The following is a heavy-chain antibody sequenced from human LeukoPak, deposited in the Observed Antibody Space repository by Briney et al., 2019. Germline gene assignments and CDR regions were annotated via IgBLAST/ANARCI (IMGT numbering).Heavy chain of an antibody. CDR2: ISNSDDST. J-gene: IGHJ4*02. D-gene: IGHD1-14*01. Sequence: PGESLRLSCAASRFPFSSYAMSWVRQAPGKGLEWVSTISNSDDSTYYADSVKGRFTISRDNSENTLFLRMNSLRAEDTAVYYCAKATGYLLWGQGTLVIVSS. V-gene: IGHV3-23*01. CDR1: RFPFSSYA. CDR3: AKATGYLL.